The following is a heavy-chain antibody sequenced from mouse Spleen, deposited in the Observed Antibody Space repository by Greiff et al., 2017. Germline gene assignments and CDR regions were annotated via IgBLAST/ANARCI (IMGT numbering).Heavy chain of an antibody. CDR2: IWSDGST. V-gene: IGHV2-4-1*01. J-gene: IGHJ2*01. CDR3: ARKANYYDGSYDY. D-gene: IGHD1-1*01. CDR1: GFSLTNYA. Sequence: VMLVESGPGLVAPSQSLSITCTVSGFSLTNYAVHWVRQSPGKGLEWLGVIWSDGSTDYNAAFISRLSISKDNSKSQVFFKMNSLQADDTAIYYCARKANYYDGSYDYWGQGTTLTVSS.